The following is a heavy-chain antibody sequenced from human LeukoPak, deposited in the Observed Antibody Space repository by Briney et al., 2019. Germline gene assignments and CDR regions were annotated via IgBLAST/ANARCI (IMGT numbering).Heavy chain of an antibody. Sequence: SETLSLTCTVSGGSISSSSYYWGWIRQPPGKGLEWIGYIYYSGSTNYNPSLKSRVTISVDTSKNQFSLKLSSVTAADTAVYYCARVAANTAMDGPYYFDYWGQGTLVTVSS. D-gene: IGHD5-18*01. CDR3: ARVAANTAMDGPYYFDY. CDR1: GGSISSSSYY. CDR2: IYYSGST. V-gene: IGHV4-61*05. J-gene: IGHJ4*02.